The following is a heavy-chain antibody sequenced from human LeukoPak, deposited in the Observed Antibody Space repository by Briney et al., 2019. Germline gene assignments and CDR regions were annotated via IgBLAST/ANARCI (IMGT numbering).Heavy chain of an antibody. J-gene: IGHJ3*02. V-gene: IGHV5-51*01. Sequence: PGESLKISCEASGYSFTTYWIGWVRQTPGKGLEWMGIIYPGDSDMRYSPSFQGQVTISADKSISTAYLQWSSLKASDTAMYYCARRNYYGSGSRLWAFDIWGQGTMVTVSS. CDR2: IYPGDSDM. CDR1: GYSFTTYW. CDR3: ARRNYYGSGSRLWAFDI. D-gene: IGHD3-10*01.